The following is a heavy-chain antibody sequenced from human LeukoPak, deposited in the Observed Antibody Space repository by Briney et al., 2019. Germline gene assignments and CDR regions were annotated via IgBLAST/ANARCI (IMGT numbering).Heavy chain of an antibody. V-gene: IGHV3-21*01. CDR3: ARAALAAPDY. CDR1: GFTFSSHR. CDR2: ISGSSTYI. D-gene: IGHD6-19*01. J-gene: IGHJ4*02. Sequence: PGGSLRLSCAASGFTFSSHRMNWVRQAPGKGLEWVSSISGSSTYIYYADSVKGRFTISRDNAKNSLYLQMNSLRADDTAVYYCARAALAAPDYRGQGTLVTVSS.